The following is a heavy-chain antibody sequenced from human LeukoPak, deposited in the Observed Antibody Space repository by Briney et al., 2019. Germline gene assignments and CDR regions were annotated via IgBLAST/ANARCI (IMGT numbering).Heavy chain of an antibody. CDR3: ARLYPGLTIFGVVIIDGNGWFDP. J-gene: IGHJ5*02. CDR2: IYPADSDT. V-gene: IGHV5-51*01. D-gene: IGHD3-3*01. CDR1: GYSFSTYW. Sequence: GESLKISCKGSGYSFSTYWIGWVRQMPGKGLEWMGIIYPADSDTKYSPSFQGQVTISADKSISTAYLQWSSLKASDTAMYYCARLYPGLTIFGVVIIDGNGWFDPWGQGTLVTVSS.